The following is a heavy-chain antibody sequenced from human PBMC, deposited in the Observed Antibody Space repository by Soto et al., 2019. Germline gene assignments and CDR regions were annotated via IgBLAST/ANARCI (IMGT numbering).Heavy chain of an antibody. CDR1: GYIFTSYY. CDR2: INPSGGTT. D-gene: IGHD2-2*01. V-gene: IGHV1-46*01. Sequence: ASVKVSCKTSGYIFTSYYIHWVRQAPGQGLEWMGIINPSGGTTTYAQKFQGRVTMTRDTSTSTVYMELNSLRSEDTAVYYCARGPATAPDAYWGLGTLVTVSS. CDR3: ARGPATAPDAY. J-gene: IGHJ4*02.